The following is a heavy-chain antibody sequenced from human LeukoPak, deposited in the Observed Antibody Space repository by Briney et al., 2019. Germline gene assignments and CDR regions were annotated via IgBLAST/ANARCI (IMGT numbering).Heavy chain of an antibody. CDR1: GYTFTSYD. J-gene: IGHJ5*02. V-gene: IGHV1-8*01. CDR3: ARGYYGSGSYFDVTWFDP. CDR2: MNPNSGNT. D-gene: IGHD3-10*01. Sequence: GASVKVSCKASGYTFTSYDINWVRQATGQGLEWMGWMNPNSGNTGYAQKFQGRVTMTRNTSISTAYMELSSLKSEDTAVYYCARGYYGSGSYFDVTWFDPWGQGTLVTVSS.